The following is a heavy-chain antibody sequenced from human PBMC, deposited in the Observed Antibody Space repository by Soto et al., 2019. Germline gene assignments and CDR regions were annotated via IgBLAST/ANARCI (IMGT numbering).Heavy chain of an antibody. D-gene: IGHD4-17*01. CDR3: PRGVTTAGRSRRFDY. Sequence: SEMLSLTCTVSGGSISSYYWSWIRQPPGKGLEWIGEINHSGSTNYNPSLKSRVTISVDTSKNQFSLKLSSVTAADTAVYYCPRGVTTAGRSRRFDYWGQGTLVTVSS. CDR2: INHSGST. CDR1: GGSISSYY. V-gene: IGHV4-59*12. J-gene: IGHJ4*02.